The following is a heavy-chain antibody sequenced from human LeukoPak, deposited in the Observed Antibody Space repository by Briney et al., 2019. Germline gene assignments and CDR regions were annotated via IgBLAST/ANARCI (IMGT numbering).Heavy chain of an antibody. CDR3: AKSDYVWGSYRYTGVDY. V-gene: IGHV3-23*01. J-gene: IGHJ4*02. CDR1: GFTFSSYA. Sequence: GGSLRLSCVASGFTFSSYAMTWVRQAPGKGLEWVSAITGSGGSTYYADSVKGRFTISRDNSKNTLYLQMNSLRAEDTAVYYCAKSDYVWGSYRYTGVDYWGQGTLVTVSS. D-gene: IGHD3-16*02. CDR2: ITGSGGST.